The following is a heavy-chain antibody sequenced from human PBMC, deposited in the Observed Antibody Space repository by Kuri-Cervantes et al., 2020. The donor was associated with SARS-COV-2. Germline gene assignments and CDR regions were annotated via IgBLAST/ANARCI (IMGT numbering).Heavy chain of an antibody. D-gene: IGHD4-23*01. Sequence: ASVKVSCKASGYTFTSYYMHWVRQAPGQGLEWMGWMNPNSGNTGYAQKFQGRVTITRNTSISTAYMELSRLRSDDTAVYYCASLGDSNEGPDYGGNSERDYWGQGTLVTVSS. CDR1: GYTFTSYY. J-gene: IGHJ4*02. CDR3: ASLGDSNEGPDYGGNSERDY. CDR2: MNPNSGNT. V-gene: IGHV1-8*03.